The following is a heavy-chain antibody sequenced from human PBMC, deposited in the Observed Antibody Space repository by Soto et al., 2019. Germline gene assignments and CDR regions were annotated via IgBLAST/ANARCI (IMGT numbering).Heavy chain of an antibody. CDR1: GFSLSTTGVG. J-gene: IGHJ6*02. CDR3: SHAERRGGPASSGYYYDGMDV. V-gene: IGHV2-5*02. Sequence: QITLKESGPPLVKPTQTLTLTCTFSGFSLSTTGVGVGWIRQPPGKALEWLALIYCDDDKRYSPSLRSRLSLTQHTSTLQVVFIITNMVPVDTATYYCSHAERRGGPASSGYYYDGMDVWGQGTTVTVSS. D-gene: IGHD1-1*01. CDR2: IYCDDDK.